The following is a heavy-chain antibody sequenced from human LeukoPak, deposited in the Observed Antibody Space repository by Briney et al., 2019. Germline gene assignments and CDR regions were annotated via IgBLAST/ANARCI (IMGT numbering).Heavy chain of an antibody. CDR1: GYTFTGYG. V-gene: IGHV1-18*01. CDR2: ISAYNGNT. CDR3: ARDPNYGVYYYYMDV. Sequence: ASVKVSCKASGYTFTGYGISWVRQAPGQGLEWMGWISAYNGNTNYAQKLQGRVTMTTDTSTSTAYMELRSLRSDDTAVYYCARDPNYGVYYYYMDVWGKGTTVTISS. J-gene: IGHJ6*03. D-gene: IGHD4-17*01.